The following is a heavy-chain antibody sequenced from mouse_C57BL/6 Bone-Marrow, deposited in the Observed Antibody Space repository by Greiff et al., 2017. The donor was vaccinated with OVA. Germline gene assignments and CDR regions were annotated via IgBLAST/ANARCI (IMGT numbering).Heavy chain of an antibody. CDR1: GFNIKNTY. CDR3: AAYYYGSSYCYYFDY. J-gene: IGHJ2*01. D-gene: IGHD1-1*01. CDR2: IDPANGNT. Sequence: EVQLVESVAELVRPGASVKLSCTASGFNIKNTYMHWVKQRPEQGLEWIGRIDPANGNTKYAPKFQGKATITADTSSNTAYLQLSSLTSEDTAIYYCAAYYYGSSYCYYFDYWGQGTTLTVSS. V-gene: IGHV14-3*01.